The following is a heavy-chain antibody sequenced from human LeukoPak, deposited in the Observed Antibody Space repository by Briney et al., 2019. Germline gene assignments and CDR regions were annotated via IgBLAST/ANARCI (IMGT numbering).Heavy chain of an antibody. CDR1: GYTFTGYY. D-gene: IGHD6-6*01. V-gene: IGHV1-2*02. CDR2: INPNSGGT. Sequence: ASVKVSCKASGYTFTGYYMHWVRQAPGQGLEWMGWINPNSGGTNYAQKFQGRVTMTRDTSISTAYMELSRLRSDDTAVYYCARDPSPKELVPDYYYMDVWGKGTTVTVSS. CDR3: ARDPSPKELVPDYYYMDV. J-gene: IGHJ6*03.